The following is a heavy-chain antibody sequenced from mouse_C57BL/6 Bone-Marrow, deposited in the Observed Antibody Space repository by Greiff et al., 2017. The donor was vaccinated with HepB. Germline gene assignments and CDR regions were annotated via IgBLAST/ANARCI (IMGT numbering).Heavy chain of an antibody. CDR2: LTYDGSRT. J-gene: IGHJ2*01. Sequence: EVMLVESAGGLVQPGSSMKLSCTASGFTFSDYYMAWVRQVPEKGLEWVANLTYDGSRTYYLDSLTSRFIISRDNAKNILYLQMSSLKSADTATDYCARKHYGISHFDYWGQGTTLTVSS. CDR1: GFTFSDYY. V-gene: IGHV5-16*01. CDR3: ARKHYGISHFDY. D-gene: IGHD1-1*01.